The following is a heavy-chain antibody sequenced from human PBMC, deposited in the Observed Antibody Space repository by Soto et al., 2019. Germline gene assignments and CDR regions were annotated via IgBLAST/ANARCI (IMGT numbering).Heavy chain of an antibody. D-gene: IGHD1-20*01. CDR1: GYNFISYW. V-gene: IGHV5-51*03. CDR2: IYPGDSDT. J-gene: IGHJ4*02. Sequence: EVQLVQSGAEVKKPGESLRISCKGSGYNFISYWIAWVRQMPGKGLEWMGIIYPGDSDTRYSPSFQGQVTISVDKSISTAYLQWSSLRASDTAIYYCASGITLTATGVGFFDSWGQGTLVTVSS. CDR3: ASGITLTATGVGFFDS.